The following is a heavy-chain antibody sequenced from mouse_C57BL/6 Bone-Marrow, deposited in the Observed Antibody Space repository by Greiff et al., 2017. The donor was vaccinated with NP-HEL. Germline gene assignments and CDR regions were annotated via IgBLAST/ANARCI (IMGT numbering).Heavy chain of an antibody. CDR3: ASDGYYHYDAMDY. D-gene: IGHD2-3*01. CDR2: IDPSDSYT. J-gene: IGHJ4*01. V-gene: IGHV1-69*01. Sequence: QVQLQQPGAELVMPGASVKLSCKASGYTFTSYWMHWVKQRPGQGLEWIGEIDPSDSYTNYNQKFKGKSTLTVDKSSSTAYMQLSSLTSEDSAVYYCASDGYYHYDAMDYWGQGTSVTVSS. CDR1: GYTFTSYW.